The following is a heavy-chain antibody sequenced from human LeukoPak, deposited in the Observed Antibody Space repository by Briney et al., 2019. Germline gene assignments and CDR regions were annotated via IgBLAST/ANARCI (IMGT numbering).Heavy chain of an antibody. CDR3: ASSGLLYDSSGYYSSFDY. Sequence: SETLSLTCTVSGGSISSYYWSWIRQPPGKGLEWIGYIYYSGSTNYNPSLKSRVTISVDTSKNQFSLKLSSVTAADTAVYYCASSGLLYDSSGYYSSFDYRGQGTLVTVSS. CDR2: IYYSGST. CDR1: GGSISSYY. J-gene: IGHJ4*02. V-gene: IGHV4-59*08. D-gene: IGHD3-22*01.